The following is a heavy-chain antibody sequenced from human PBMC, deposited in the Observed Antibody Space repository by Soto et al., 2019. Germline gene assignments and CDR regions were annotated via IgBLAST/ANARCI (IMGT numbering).Heavy chain of an antibody. CDR2: ISGSGGST. CDR1: GFTFSSYA. D-gene: IGHD3-22*01. CDR3: AKVGGDYYDISGYYLGI. Sequence: GGSLRLSCAASGFTFSSYAMSWVRQAPGKGLEWVSAISGSGGSTYYADSVKGRFTISRDNSKNTLYLQMNSLRAEDTAVYYCAKVGGDYYDISGYYLGIWGKGTMVTVSS. J-gene: IGHJ3*02. V-gene: IGHV3-23*01.